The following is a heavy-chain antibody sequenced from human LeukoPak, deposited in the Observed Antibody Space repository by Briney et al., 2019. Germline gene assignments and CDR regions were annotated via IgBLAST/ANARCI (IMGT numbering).Heavy chain of an antibody. J-gene: IGHJ3*02. CDR1: GYSISSGYY. Sequence: SESLSLTWTVSGYSISSGYYWCWIRQPPGKGLEWIGSIYHSGSTYYNPSLKSRVTISVDTSKNQFSLKLSSVTAADTAVYYCAREGGGRLEWLLTDAIDIWGQGTMVTVSS. CDR2: IYHSGST. CDR3: AREGGGRLEWLLTDAIDI. D-gene: IGHD3-3*01. V-gene: IGHV4-38-2*02.